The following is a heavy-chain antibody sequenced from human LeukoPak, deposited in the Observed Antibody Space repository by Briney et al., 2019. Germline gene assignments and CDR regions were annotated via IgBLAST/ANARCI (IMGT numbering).Heavy chain of an antibody. J-gene: IGHJ3*02. V-gene: IGHV3-74*01. Sequence: GGSLRLSCAASGFTFSSYWMHWVRQAPGKGLVWVSRINSDGSTTSYADSVKGRFTISRDNAKNTLYLQMNSLRAGDTAVYYCARRSAAKDAFDIWGQGTMVTVSS. CDR2: INSDGSTT. D-gene: IGHD6-25*01. CDR1: GFTFSSYW. CDR3: ARRSAAKDAFDI.